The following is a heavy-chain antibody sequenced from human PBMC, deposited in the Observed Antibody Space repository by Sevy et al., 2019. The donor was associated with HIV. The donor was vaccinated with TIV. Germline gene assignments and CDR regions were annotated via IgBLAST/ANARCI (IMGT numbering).Heavy chain of an antibody. J-gene: IGHJ4*02. V-gene: IGHV1-69*13. CDR1: GGTFSSYA. Sequence: ASVKVSCKASGGTFSSYAISWVRQAPGQGLEWMGGIIPIFGTANYAQKFQGRVTITADESTSTAYMELSSLRSEHTAVDYCAINPRLGYCSSTSCSPFDYSGQGTVVTVSS. CDR2: IIPIFGTA. CDR3: AINPRLGYCSSTSCSPFDY. D-gene: IGHD2-2*01.